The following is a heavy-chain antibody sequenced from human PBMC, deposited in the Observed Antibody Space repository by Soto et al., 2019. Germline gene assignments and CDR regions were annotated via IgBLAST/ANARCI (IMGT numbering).Heavy chain of an antibody. CDR3: ARSGRAVAAPFDY. V-gene: IGHV4-34*01. J-gene: IGHJ4*02. CDR2: INHSGST. CDR1: GGSFSGYY. D-gene: IGHD6-19*01. Sequence: LTCAVYGGSFSGYYWSWIRQPPGKGLEWIGEINHSGSTNYNPSLKSRVTISVDTSKNQFSLKLSSVTAADTAVYYCARSGRAVAAPFDYWGQGTLVTVSS.